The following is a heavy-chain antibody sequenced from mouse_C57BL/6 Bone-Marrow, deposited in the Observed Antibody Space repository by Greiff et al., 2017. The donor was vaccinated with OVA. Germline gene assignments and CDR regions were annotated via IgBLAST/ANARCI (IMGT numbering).Heavy chain of an antibody. CDR1: GYTFTDYY. Sequence: DVKLQESGPVLVKPGASVKMSCKASGYTFTDYYMNWVKQSHGKSLEWIGVINPYNGGTSYNQKFKGKATLTVDKSSSTAYMELNSLTSEDSAVYYCARVYYGYYLIYFDYWGQGTTLTVSS. CDR2: INPYNGGT. CDR3: ARVYYGYYLIYFDY. V-gene: IGHV1-19*01. D-gene: IGHD2-1*01. J-gene: IGHJ2*01.